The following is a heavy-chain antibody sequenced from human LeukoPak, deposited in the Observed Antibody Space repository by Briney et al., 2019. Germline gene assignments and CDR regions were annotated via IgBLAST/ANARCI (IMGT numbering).Heavy chain of an antibody. CDR2: ISGSGGST. CDR1: GFSCSDHG. Sequence: HAGGSLRLSCAASGFSCSDHGMHWVRQAPGKGLEWVSAISGSGGSTYYADSVKGRFTISRDNSKNTLYLQMNSLRAEDTAVYYCAKEFGYGDYVPFDAFDIWGQGTMVTVSS. V-gene: IGHV3-23*01. J-gene: IGHJ3*02. D-gene: IGHD4-17*01. CDR3: AKEFGYGDYVPFDAFDI.